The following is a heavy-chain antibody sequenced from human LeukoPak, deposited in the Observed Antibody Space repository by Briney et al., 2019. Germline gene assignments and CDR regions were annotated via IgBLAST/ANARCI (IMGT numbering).Heavy chain of an antibody. D-gene: IGHD4-17*01. CDR1: GGSFSSYY. CDR3: ASGITVTTAWFDP. V-gene: IGHV4-34*01. J-gene: IGHJ5*02. Sequence: SETLSLTCAAYGGSFSSYYWSWIRQPPGKGLEWIGEINHSGSTNYNTSLKSRVTISVDTSKNQFSLKLSSVTAADTAVYYCASGITVTTAWFDPWGQGTLVTVSS. CDR2: INHSGST.